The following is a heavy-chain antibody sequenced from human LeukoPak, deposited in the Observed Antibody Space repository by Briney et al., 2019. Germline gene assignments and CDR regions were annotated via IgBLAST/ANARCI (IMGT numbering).Heavy chain of an antibody. CDR3: ARPFSNTDAFDI. CDR2: IYYSGST. V-gene: IGHV4-31*11. D-gene: IGHD3-3*02. J-gene: IGHJ3*02. Sequence: PSETLSLTCAVSGGSISSGGYWSWLRQPPGKGLEWIGYIYYSGSTYYNPSLKSRVTISVDTSKNQFSLKLSSVTAADTAVYYCARPFSNTDAFDIWGQGTMVTVSS. CDR1: GGSISSGGY.